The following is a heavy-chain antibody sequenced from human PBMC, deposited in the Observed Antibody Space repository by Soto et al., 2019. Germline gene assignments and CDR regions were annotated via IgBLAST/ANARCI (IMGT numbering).Heavy chain of an antibody. V-gene: IGHV3-23*01. CDR2: ISGTGANT. CDR1: GFAFSNYA. Sequence: GGSLRLSSAASGFAFSNYAMTWVRQAPGKGLEWVPGISGTGANTYYADSVKGRFTISRINSQDTLYRRLESLGAETTGVYVCAKGPLLGYTHSCLYWGQGALVTVSS. CDR3: AKGPLLGYTHSCLY. D-gene: IGHD5-18*01. J-gene: IGHJ4*02.